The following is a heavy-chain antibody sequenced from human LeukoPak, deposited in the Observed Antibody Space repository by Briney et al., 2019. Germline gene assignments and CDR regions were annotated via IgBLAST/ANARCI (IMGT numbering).Heavy chain of an antibody. CDR1: GGSISSGGYY. CDR2: IYYSGST. V-gene: IGHV4-31*03. D-gene: IGHD3-16*01. Sequence: SETLSLTCTVSGGSISSGGYYWSWIRQHPGKGLEWIGYIYYSGSTYYNPSLKSRVTISVDTSKNQFSLKLSSVTAADTAVYYCAREAGIGTLTRFFDYWGQGTLVTVSS. J-gene: IGHJ4*02. CDR3: AREAGIGTLTRFFDY.